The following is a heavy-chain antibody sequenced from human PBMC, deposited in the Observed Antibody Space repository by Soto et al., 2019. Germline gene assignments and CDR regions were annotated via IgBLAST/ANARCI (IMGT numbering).Heavy chain of an antibody. V-gene: IGHV1-69*01. J-gene: IGHJ6*02. CDR3: ARDIPGMIFGVVRSIGMDV. Sequence: QVQLVQSGAEVKKPGSSVKVSCKASGGTFSSYAISWVRQAPGQGLEWMGGIIPIFGTANSAQKFQGRVTITADESTSTDYMELSSLRSEDTAVYYCARDIPGMIFGVVRSIGMDVWGQGTTVTVSS. D-gene: IGHD3-3*01. CDR1: GGTFSSYA. CDR2: IIPIFGTA.